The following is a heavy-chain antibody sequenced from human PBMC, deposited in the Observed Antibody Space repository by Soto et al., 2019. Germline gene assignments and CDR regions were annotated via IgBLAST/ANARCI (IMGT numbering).Heavy chain of an antibody. Sequence: PGGSLRLSCAASGFTFSSYGMHWVRQAPGKGLEWVAVIPYDGSNKYYADSVKGRFTISRDNSKNTLYLQMNSLRAEDTAVYYCAKDRNLEWLLYGNFDYWGQGTLVTVSS. D-gene: IGHD3-3*01. CDR3: AKDRNLEWLLYGNFDY. CDR2: IPYDGSNK. V-gene: IGHV3-30*18. CDR1: GFTFSSYG. J-gene: IGHJ4*02.